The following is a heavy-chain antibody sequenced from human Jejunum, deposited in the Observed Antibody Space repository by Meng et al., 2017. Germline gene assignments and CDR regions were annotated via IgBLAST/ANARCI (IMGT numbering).Heavy chain of an antibody. CDR2: ISGSGGST. CDR1: GFTFSNYA. D-gene: IGHD3-3*02. Sequence: GGSLRLSCAASGFTFSNYAMSWVRQAPGKGLEWVSSISGSGGSTYYADSVKGRFTISRDNSKNTLYLQMNSLRAEDTAVYYCAKTPRSTIFGVVIHYYFDYWGQGTLVTVSS. V-gene: IGHV3-23*01. CDR3: AKTPRSTIFGVVIHYYFDY. J-gene: IGHJ4*02.